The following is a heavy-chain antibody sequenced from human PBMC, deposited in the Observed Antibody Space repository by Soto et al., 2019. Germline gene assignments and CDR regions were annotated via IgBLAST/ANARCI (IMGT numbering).Heavy chain of an antibody. V-gene: IGHV1-46*01. Sequence: ASVKVSCKASGYTFTSYYMHWVRHALGKGLEWMGRISPSGGTTSYAQKFQGRGTMTRDTSTSTVYMELSSLRSEDTAVYYWARVKDTAMVTGLGYWGQGTMVTVSS. CDR2: ISPSGGTT. CDR3: ARVKDTAMVTGLGY. CDR1: GYTFTSYY. D-gene: IGHD5-18*01. J-gene: IGHJ4*02.